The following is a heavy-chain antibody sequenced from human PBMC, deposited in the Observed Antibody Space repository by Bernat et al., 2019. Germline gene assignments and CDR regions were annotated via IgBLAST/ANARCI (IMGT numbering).Heavy chain of an antibody. CDR2: IYHNGNI. J-gene: IGHJ3*02. V-gene: IGHV4-4*02. CDR1: GDSISSSHW. CDR3: ARDPVGAVGTAFDI. D-gene: IGHD6-13*01. Sequence: QVQLQESGPQLVKPSGTLSLTCVVSGDSISSSHWWSWVRQPPGKGLEWIAEIYHNGNINYNPFLKSRVTISIDKSRNQLYLRISSVTAEDTAVYDCARDPVGAVGTAFDIWGQGTMVTVAS.